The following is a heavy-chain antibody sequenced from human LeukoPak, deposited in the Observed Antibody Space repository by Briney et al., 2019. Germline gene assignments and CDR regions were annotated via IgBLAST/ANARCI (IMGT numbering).Heavy chain of an antibody. V-gene: IGHV3-74*01. J-gene: IGHJ6*02. CDR2: INSDGAST. Sequence: GGSLRLSCAASGFTFSSYWMHWVRQAPGKGLMWVSRINSDGASTSYADSVKGRFTISRDNAKNTLYLQMNSLRAEDTAVYYCSLGQAHGMDVWGQGTTVTVSS. D-gene: IGHD3-16*01. CDR1: GFTFSSYW. CDR3: SLGQAHGMDV.